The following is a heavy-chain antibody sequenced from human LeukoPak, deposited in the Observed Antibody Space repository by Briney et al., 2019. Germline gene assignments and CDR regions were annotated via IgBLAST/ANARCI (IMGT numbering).Heavy chain of an antibody. Sequence: GGSLRLSCAASGFTFSSYGMHWVRQAPGKGLEWVAVISYDGSNKYYADSVKGRFTISRDNSKNTLYLQMNSLRAEDTAVYYCAKPPGSVVDDYWGQGTLVTVSS. D-gene: IGHD2-15*01. CDR2: ISYDGSNK. CDR3: AKPPGSVVDDY. V-gene: IGHV3-30*18. J-gene: IGHJ4*02. CDR1: GFTFSSYG.